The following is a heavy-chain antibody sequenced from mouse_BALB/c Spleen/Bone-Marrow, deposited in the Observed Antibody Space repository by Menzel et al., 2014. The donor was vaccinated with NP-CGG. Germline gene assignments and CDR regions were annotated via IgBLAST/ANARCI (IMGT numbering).Heavy chain of an antibody. Sequence: VTLKESGAELVKPGASVKLSCTASGFNIKDTYMHWVKQRPEQGLGWIGRIDPANGNTKYDPKFQGKATITADTSSNTAYLQLSSLTSEDTAVYYCARYGNYCYAMDYWGRGTSVTVSS. CDR2: IDPANGNT. D-gene: IGHD2-1*01. CDR3: ARYGNYCYAMDY. J-gene: IGHJ4*01. V-gene: IGHV14-3*02. CDR1: GFNIKDTY.